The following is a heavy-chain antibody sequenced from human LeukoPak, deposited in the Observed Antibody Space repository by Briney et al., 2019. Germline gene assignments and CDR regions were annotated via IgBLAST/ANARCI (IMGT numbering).Heavy chain of an antibody. D-gene: IGHD6-13*01. CDR2: IYYSGST. CDR1: GGSISSSSYY. Sequence: SETLSLTCTVSGGSISSSSYYWGWIRQPPGKGLEWIGFIYYSGSTYYNPSLKSRVTISVDTSKNQFSLRLSSVTAADTAVYYCARLDSNWYHEVLRGRDYWGQGTLVTVSS. J-gene: IGHJ4*02. CDR3: ARLDSNWYHEVLRGRDY. V-gene: IGHV4-39*01.